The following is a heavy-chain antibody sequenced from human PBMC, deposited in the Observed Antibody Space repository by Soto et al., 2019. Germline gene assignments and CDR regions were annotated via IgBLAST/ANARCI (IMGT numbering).Heavy chain of an antibody. CDR2: ISAYNGNT. D-gene: IGHD1-26*01. CDR3: ARREVGTTLDFDY. CDR1: GYTFSSYG. Sequence: QDQLVQSGAEVKKPGASVKVSCKASGYTFSSYGISWVRQAPGQGLEWMGWISAYNGNTKYAQKLQGRVTMTTDTSTSTADMELRSMRSDDTAVEYCARREVGTTLDFDYWGHGTLVTVS. J-gene: IGHJ4*01. V-gene: IGHV1-18*01.